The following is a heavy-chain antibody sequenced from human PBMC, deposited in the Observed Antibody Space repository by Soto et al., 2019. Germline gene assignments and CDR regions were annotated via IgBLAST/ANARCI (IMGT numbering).Heavy chain of an antibody. CDR2: IKQDGSEK. Sequence: PWGSLRLSCAASGFTFSSYWMSWVRQAPGKGLEWVANIKQDGSEKYYVDSVKGRFTISRDNAKNPLYLQMNSLRAEDTAVYYCARDLIGWVVVFDYWGQGTLVTVSS. V-gene: IGHV3-7*05. D-gene: IGHD2-15*01. CDR3: ARDLIGWVVVFDY. J-gene: IGHJ4*02. CDR1: GFTFSSYW.